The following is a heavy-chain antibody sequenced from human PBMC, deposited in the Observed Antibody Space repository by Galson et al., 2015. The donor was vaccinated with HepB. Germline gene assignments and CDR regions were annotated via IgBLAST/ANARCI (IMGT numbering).Heavy chain of an antibody. D-gene: IGHD2-15*01. CDR1: GYTFTSYY. Sequence: SVKVSCKASGYTFTSYYMHWVRQAPGQGLEWMGIINPSGGSTSYAQKFQGRVTMTRDTSTSTVYMELSSLRSEDTAVYYCAREGRGYCSGGSCYSPHNWFDPWGQGTLVTVSS. V-gene: IGHV1-46*01. CDR2: INPSGGST. CDR3: AREGRGYCSGGSCYSPHNWFDP. J-gene: IGHJ5*02.